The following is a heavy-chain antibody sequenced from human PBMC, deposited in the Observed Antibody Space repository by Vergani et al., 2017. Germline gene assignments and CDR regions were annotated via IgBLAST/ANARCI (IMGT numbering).Heavy chain of an antibody. CDR3: GRASWGELVGYYYYMDV. CDR2: IFPSGNS. Sequence: QLQLQESGSGLVKPSQTLSLTCAVSGDSLTNGGFSWNWIRQPPGKGPEWIGYIFPSGNSDYNPSLKNRVSISLDKSKNQFSLWVNSVTAADAAVYFCGRASWGELVGYYYYMDVWGKGKTVVVSS. D-gene: IGHD3-10*01. V-gene: IGHV4-30-2*01. CDR1: GDSLTNGGFS. J-gene: IGHJ6*03.